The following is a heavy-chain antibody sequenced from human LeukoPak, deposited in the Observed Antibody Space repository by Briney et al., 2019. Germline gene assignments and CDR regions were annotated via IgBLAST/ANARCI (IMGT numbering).Heavy chain of an antibody. Sequence: GGSLRLSCAASGFTFRTYGMHWVRQAPGKGLEWVANIKQDGSEKYYVDSVKGRFTISRDNAKNSLDLQMNSLRAEDTAVYYCARDSRYGYSNDYWGQGTLVTVSS. D-gene: IGHD5-18*01. V-gene: IGHV3-7*01. CDR3: ARDSRYGYSNDY. CDR2: IKQDGSEK. J-gene: IGHJ4*02. CDR1: GFTFRTYG.